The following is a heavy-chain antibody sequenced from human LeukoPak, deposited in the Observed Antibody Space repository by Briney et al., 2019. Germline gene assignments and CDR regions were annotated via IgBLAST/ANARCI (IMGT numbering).Heavy chain of an antibody. CDR2: VYYSGST. Sequence: KASETLSLTCAVSGGSISSYYWSWIRQPPGKGLEWIGYVYYSGSTNYNPSLKSRVTISVDTSKNQFSLRLSSVTAADTAVYYCARERRDGYKVYFDYWGLGTLVTVSS. CDR1: GGSISSYY. V-gene: IGHV4-59*01. CDR3: ARERRDGYKVYFDY. D-gene: IGHD5-24*01. J-gene: IGHJ4*02.